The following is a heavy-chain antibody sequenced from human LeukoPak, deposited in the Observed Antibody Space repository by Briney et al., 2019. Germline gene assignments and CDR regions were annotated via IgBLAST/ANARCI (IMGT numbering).Heavy chain of an antibody. CDR3: AREIRMSYSCGWYDL. D-gene: IGHD6-19*01. J-gene: IGHJ5*02. CDR2: IYGSGSI. Sequence: GGSLRLSCVVSGFTVNSYYMNWVRQAPGKGLEWVSVIYGSGSIYYADSVKGRFTISRDDSKNTLFLQMNSLRVEDTAVYYCAREIRMSYSCGWYDLWGQGALVTVSS. V-gene: IGHV3-53*01. CDR1: GFTVNSYY.